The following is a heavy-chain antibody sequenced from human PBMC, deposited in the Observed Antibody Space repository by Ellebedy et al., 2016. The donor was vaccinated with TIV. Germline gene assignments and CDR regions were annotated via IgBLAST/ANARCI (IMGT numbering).Heavy chain of an antibody. D-gene: IGHD3-3*01. CDR1: GFGFSSYA. CDR3: AREERLDWLEGGPNWFDP. Sequence: PGGSLRLSCAASGFGFSSYAMHWVRQSPVKGLEWVAVTWADGHNTYYADSVKGRFTVSRDTSKNSLYIQMDSLRDEDTAMYYGAREERLDWLEGGPNWFDPWGQGTLVTVSS. CDR2: TWADGHNT. V-gene: IGHV3-33*01. J-gene: IGHJ5*02.